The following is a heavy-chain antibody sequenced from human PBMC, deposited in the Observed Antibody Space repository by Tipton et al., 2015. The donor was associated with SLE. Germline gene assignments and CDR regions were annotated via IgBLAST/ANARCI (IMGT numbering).Heavy chain of an antibody. CDR2: IYPGDSDT. V-gene: IGHV5-51*03. CDR1: GYSFTSYW. CDR3: ARRSTISHYYYGMDV. Sequence: QSGAEVKKPGESLKISCKGSGYSFTSYWIGWVRQMPGKGLEWMGIIYPGDSDTRYSPSFQGQATISADKSISTAYLQWSSLKASDTAMYYCARRSTISHYYYGMDVWGQGTTVTVSS. J-gene: IGHJ6*02. D-gene: IGHD4/OR15-4a*01.